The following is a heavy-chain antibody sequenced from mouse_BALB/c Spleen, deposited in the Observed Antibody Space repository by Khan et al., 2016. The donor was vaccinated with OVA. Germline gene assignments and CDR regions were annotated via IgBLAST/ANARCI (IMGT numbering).Heavy chain of an antibody. CDR2: ISSRGSYT. CDR3: TRHRGYYGYNPYFDY. V-gene: IGHV5-6-4*01. D-gene: IGHD1-1*01. CDR1: GFSFSTYS. Sequence: EVELVESGGDLVRPGGSLKLSCAASGFSFSTYSMSWVRQTPEKRLEWVATISSRGSYTYSPDSVKGRFTISRDNAKNTPYLQMSSLKSEDTAMYYCTRHRGYYGYNPYFDYWGQGTTLTGSS. J-gene: IGHJ2*01.